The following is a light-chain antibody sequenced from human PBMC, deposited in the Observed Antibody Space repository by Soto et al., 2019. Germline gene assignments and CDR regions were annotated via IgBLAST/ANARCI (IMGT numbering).Light chain of an antibody. Sequence: DIQMNQSPSTLSASVSDRVTITCRASQSISSWLAWYQQKPGKAPKLLIYDASSLESGVPSRFSGSGSGTEFTLTISSLQPDDFATYYCHQYNSYSTFGQGTKV. V-gene: IGKV1-5*01. CDR2: DAS. CDR1: QSISSW. J-gene: IGKJ1*01. CDR3: HQYNSYST.